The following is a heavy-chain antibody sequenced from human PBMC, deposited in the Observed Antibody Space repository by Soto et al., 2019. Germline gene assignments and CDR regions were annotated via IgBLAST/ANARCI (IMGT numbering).Heavy chain of an antibody. CDR2: ISSTSATI. Sequence: EVKLVESGGGLVQPGGSLRLSCAASKLTFSGYSMNWVRQAPGKGLEWVSYISSTSATIYYADSVKGRFTISRDDAKNSLYLQMNSLRDQDTAVYYCARGSGKGGGPWGQGTLVTVSS. CDR3: ARGSGKGGGP. J-gene: IGHJ5*02. V-gene: IGHV3-48*02. CDR1: KLTFSGYS. D-gene: IGHD3-16*01.